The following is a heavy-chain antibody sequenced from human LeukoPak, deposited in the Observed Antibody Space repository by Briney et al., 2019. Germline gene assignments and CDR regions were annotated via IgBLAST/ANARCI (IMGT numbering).Heavy chain of an antibody. CDR3: ARMGRSYGLTL. CDR2: IYYSGST. V-gene: IGHV4-31*03. D-gene: IGHD5-18*01. J-gene: IGHJ4*02. Sequence: PSETLSLTCTVSGGSISSGGYYWSWLRQHPGKGLEWIGYIYYSGSTYYNPSLKSRVTISVDTSKNQFSLKLSSVTAADTAVYYCARMGRSYGLTLWGQGTLVTVSS. CDR1: GGSISSGGYY.